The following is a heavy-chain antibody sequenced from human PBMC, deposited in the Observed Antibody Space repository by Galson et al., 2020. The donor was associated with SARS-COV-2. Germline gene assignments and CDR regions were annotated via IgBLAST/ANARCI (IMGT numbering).Heavy chain of an antibody. J-gene: IGHJ4*02. CDR1: GYRFTDYY. Sequence: ASVKVSCQASGYRFTDYYMHWVRQAPGQGLEWMGWINPNSGGAISAQTFQGRLTLTTDTSITTAYLQLSSLTSADTAVYYCARVYYGDKVDYWGQGTLVTVSS. CDR2: INPNSGGA. V-gene: IGHV1-2*02. D-gene: IGHD3-10*01. CDR3: ARVYYGDKVDY.